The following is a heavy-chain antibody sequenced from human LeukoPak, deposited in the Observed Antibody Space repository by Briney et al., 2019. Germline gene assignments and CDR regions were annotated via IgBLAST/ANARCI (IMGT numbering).Heavy chain of an antibody. J-gene: IGHJ3*02. CDR2: IYYSGST. Sequence: SETLSLTRTVSGGSISSYYWSWIRQPPGKGLEWIGYIYYSGSTNYNPSLKSRVTISVDTSKNQFSLKLSSVTAADTAVYYCARAPGSSGHQGAFDIWGQGTMVTVSS. D-gene: IGHD3-22*01. CDR3: ARAPGSSGHQGAFDI. V-gene: IGHV4-59*01. CDR1: GGSISSYY.